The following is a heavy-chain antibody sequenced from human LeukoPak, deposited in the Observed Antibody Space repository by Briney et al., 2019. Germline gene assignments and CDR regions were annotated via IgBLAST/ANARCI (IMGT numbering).Heavy chain of an antibody. Sequence: GASVKVSCKASGYTFTSYGISWVRQAPGQGLEWMGWINPNSGGTNYAQKFQGRVTMTRDTSISTAYMELSRLRSDDTAVYYCARASAVVAASFSGYYYYMDVWGKGTTVTVSS. V-gene: IGHV1-2*02. D-gene: IGHD2-15*01. CDR2: INPNSGGT. CDR3: ARASAVVAASFSGYYYYMDV. J-gene: IGHJ6*03. CDR1: GYTFTSYG.